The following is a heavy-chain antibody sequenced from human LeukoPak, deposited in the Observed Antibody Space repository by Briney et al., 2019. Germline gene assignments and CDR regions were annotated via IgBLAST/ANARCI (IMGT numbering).Heavy chain of an antibody. CDR2: IYYTGST. D-gene: IGHD6-13*01. CDR3: AREQLALDY. J-gene: IGHJ4*02. Sequence: SETLSLSCTVSGGSISSSRYYGGWIRQPPGKGLEWIGSIYYTGSTYYNPSVKSRVTISVDTSKNQFSLRLSSVTAADTAVYYCAREQLALDYWGQGTLVTVSS. CDR1: GGSISSSRYY. V-gene: IGHV4-39*02.